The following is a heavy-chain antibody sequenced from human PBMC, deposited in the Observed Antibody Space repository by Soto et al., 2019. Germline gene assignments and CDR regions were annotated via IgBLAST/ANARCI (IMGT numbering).Heavy chain of an antibody. CDR2: IYYSGST. J-gene: IGHJ3*02. D-gene: IGHD6-13*01. CDR1: GGSISSGSFY. V-gene: IGHV4-39*01. Sequence: SETLSLTCTVSGGSISSGSFYWGWIRQPPGKGLEYIGSIYYSGSTYYNPSLKSRVTMSVDTSKNQFSLKLSSVTAADTAVYYCARLTIAVTGADAFDIWGQGTMVTVSS. CDR3: ARLTIAVTGADAFDI.